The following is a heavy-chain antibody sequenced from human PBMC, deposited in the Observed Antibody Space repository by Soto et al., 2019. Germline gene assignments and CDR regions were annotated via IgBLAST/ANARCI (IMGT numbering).Heavy chain of an antibody. D-gene: IGHD6-13*01. CDR2: ISRSSSNI. Sequence: EVQLVESGGGLVKPGGSLRLSCAASGFNFSSYSMNWVRQAPGKGLEWVSSISRSSSNIYYVDSVKGRFTISRDNAKNSLYLQINSLRAEDTAVYYCASDLKVAAAGTGYYYYGMDVWGQGTTVTVSS. CDR1: GFNFSSYS. J-gene: IGHJ6*02. V-gene: IGHV3-21*01. CDR3: ASDLKVAAAGTGYYYYGMDV.